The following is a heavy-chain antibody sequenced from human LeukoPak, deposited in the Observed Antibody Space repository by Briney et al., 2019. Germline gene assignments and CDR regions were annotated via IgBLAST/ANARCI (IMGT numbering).Heavy chain of an antibody. CDR2: INHSGST. D-gene: IGHD3-16*02. CDR1: GGSFSGYY. J-gene: IGHJ4*02. Sequence: PSETLSLTCAVYGGSFSGYYWSWIRQPPGKGLEWIGEINHSGSTNYNPSLKSRVTISVDTSKNQFSLKLSSVTAADTAVYYCARGPYDYVWGSYRYKPSGFDYWGQGTLVTVSS. V-gene: IGHV4-34*01. CDR3: ARGPYDYVWGSYRYKPSGFDY.